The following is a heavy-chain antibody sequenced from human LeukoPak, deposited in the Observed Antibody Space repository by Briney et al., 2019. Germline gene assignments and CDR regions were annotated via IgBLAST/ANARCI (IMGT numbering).Heavy chain of an antibody. CDR2: ISSSSSYT. Sequence: GGSLRLSCAASGFTFSDYYMSWIRQAPGKGLEWVSHISSSSSYTNYADSVKGRFTISRDNAKNSLYLQMNSLRAEDTAVYYCARDKTYGDSGKAFDIWGQGTMVTVSS. D-gene: IGHD4-17*01. J-gene: IGHJ3*02. V-gene: IGHV3-11*06. CDR1: GFTFSDYY. CDR3: ARDKTYGDSGKAFDI.